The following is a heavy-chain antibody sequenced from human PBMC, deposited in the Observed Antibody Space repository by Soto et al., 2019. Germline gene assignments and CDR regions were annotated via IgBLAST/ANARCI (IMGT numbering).Heavy chain of an antibody. D-gene: IGHD2-15*01. V-gene: IGHV1-69*08. CDR2: IIPILGIA. CDR1: GGTFSSYT. CDR3: ARDCSGGSCYLIFDY. Sequence: QVQLVQSGAEVKKPGSSVKVSCKASGGTFSSYTISWVRQAPGQGLEWMGRIIPILGIANYAQKFQGRVMITADKSTSTAYMELSSLRSEDTAVYYCARDCSGGSCYLIFDYWGQGTLVTVSS. J-gene: IGHJ4*02.